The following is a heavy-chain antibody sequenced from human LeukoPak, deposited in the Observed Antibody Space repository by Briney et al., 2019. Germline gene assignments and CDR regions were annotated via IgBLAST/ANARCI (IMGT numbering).Heavy chain of an antibody. Sequence: GGSLSLTCAAYRFTFKNNNMEWDGQAPGKGLEWVTMIWYDGSNKYYGDSVKGRFTISRDTSKNTVYFQMNSLRVEYTAVYYCVRQPPISGWSFDYSGPGALVTVSS. CDR3: VRQPPISGWSFDY. CDR2: IWYDGSNK. D-gene: IGHD6-19*01. J-gene: IGHJ4*02. V-gene: IGHV3-33*01. CDR1: RFTFKNNN.